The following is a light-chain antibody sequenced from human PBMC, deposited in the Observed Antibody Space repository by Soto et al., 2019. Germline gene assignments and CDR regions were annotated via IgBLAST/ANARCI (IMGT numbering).Light chain of an antibody. CDR1: SSDVGGYNH. CDR3: CSYTSLSTVV. CDR2: AVS. Sequence: QSALTQPASVSGSPGQSITISCTGTSSDVGGYNHVSWYQHSPGKAPKLILFAVSDRHSGVSHRFSGSKSGNTASLTISGLQADDEADYYCCSYTSLSTVVFGGGTKLTVL. V-gene: IGLV2-14*01. J-gene: IGLJ2*01.